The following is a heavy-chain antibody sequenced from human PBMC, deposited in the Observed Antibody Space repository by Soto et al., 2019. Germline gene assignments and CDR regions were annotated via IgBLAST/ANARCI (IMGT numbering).Heavy chain of an antibody. Sequence: GGSLRLSCVASGFSFSNYNMNWVRQAPGKGLEWVSYITDSSDTVHYADSVRGRFTISGDNAESSLYLQMNSLRDEDTAVYFCSGDFGHGYYLDYWGRGPLVTVSS. CDR1: GFSFSNYN. D-gene: IGHD3-3*01. CDR2: ITDSSDTV. J-gene: IGHJ4*02. CDR3: SGDFGHGYYLDY. V-gene: IGHV3-48*02.